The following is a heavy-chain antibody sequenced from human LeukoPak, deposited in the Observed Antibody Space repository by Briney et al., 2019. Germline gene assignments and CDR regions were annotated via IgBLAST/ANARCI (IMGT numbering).Heavy chain of an antibody. CDR3: ARDMAVAGFDY. Sequence: SETLSLTCTVSSGSISSYYWSWIRQPPGKGLEWLGYIYSSGTINFNPSLKSRLTMSVDTSKNQFSLKLSSVTAADTAVYYCARDMAVAGFDYWGQGTLVTVSS. J-gene: IGHJ4*02. CDR2: IYSSGTI. V-gene: IGHV4-59*01. CDR1: SGSISSYY. D-gene: IGHD6-19*01.